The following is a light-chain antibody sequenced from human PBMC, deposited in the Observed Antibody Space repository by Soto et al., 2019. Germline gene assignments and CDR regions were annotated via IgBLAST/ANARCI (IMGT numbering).Light chain of an antibody. CDR3: QQYFEWPPMT. J-gene: IGKJ1*01. CDR2: GAS. Sequence: VMTQSPATLSVSPGERATLSCWASESVATNLAWDQQKPGQAPRLLISGASTRAAGISDRFRGSGSGTEFTLTISSLRSEDSAIYYCQQYFEWPPMTFGNGTKVDI. CDR1: ESVATN. V-gene: IGKV3-15*01.